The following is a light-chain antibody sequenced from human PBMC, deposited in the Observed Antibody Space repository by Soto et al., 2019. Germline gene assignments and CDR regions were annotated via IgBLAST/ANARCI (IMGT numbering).Light chain of an antibody. CDR2: TNS. J-gene: IGLJ1*01. CDR1: SSNIGAGYD. Sequence: QSVLTQPPSVSGAPGQGVTISCTGSSSNIGAGYDVHWYQQLPGTAPKLLIYTNSNRPSGVPDRISGSKSGTSASLAITGLXAEDEADYYCQSYDSSLSGIVFGTGTKVTVL. V-gene: IGLV1-40*01. CDR3: QSYDSSLSGIV.